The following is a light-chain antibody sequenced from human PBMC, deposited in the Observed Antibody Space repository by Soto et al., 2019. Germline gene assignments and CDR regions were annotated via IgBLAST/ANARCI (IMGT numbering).Light chain of an antibody. J-gene: IGLJ1*01. V-gene: IGLV2-8*01. CDR2: EVS. Sequence: QSALTQPPSASGSPGQSVTISCTGTSSDVGGYNYVSWYQQHPGKAPKLMIYEVSKRPSGVPDRFSGSKSGNTASLTVSGLQVEDEADYYFAAWDDSLSGYVFGTGTKVTVL. CDR1: SSDVGGYNY. CDR3: AAWDDSLSGYV.